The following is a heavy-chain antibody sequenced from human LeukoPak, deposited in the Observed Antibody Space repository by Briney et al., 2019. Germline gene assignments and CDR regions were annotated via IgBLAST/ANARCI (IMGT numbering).Heavy chain of an antibody. CDR3: VRTVVVATAGNGAFDI. J-gene: IGHJ3*02. Sequence: PGGSLRLSCAASGFTFSSYGMHWVRQAPGKGLEWVAVIWYDGSNKYYADSVKGRFTISRDNSKNTLYLQMNSLRAEDTAVYYCVRTVVVATAGNGAFDIWGQGTLVTVSS. V-gene: IGHV3-33*01. CDR2: IWYDGSNK. D-gene: IGHD2-15*01. CDR1: GFTFSSYG.